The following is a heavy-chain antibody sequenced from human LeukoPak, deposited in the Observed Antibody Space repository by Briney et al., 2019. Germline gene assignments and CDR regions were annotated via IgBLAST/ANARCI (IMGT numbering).Heavy chain of an antibody. J-gene: IGHJ5*02. CDR1: GVTISSDY. CDR3: ARLVTGTTVVNSGWFDP. CDR2: IYSGGGT. Sequence: GGSLRLSCAASGVTISSDYMTWVREAPGKGLEYVSVIYSGGGTYYADSVKGRFSISRDNSKSTLYLQMNSLRAEDTAVYYCARLVTGTTVVNSGWFDPWGQGTLVTVSS. D-gene: IGHD4-23*01. V-gene: IGHV3-66*04.